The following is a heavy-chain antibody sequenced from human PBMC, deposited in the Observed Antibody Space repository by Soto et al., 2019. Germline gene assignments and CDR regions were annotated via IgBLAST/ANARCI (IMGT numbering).Heavy chain of an antibody. CDR3: ARHLISGWFDP. J-gene: IGHJ5*02. Sequence: SETLSLTCTVSGGSISTYYWSWIRQPPGKGLEWIGYIYSSGSTSYNPSLKSPVTISVDTSKKQFSLRLSSVTAADTAVYYCARHLISGWFDPWGQGTLVTVSS. CDR2: IYSSGST. D-gene: IGHD3-10*01. V-gene: IGHV4-59*08. CDR1: GGSISTYY.